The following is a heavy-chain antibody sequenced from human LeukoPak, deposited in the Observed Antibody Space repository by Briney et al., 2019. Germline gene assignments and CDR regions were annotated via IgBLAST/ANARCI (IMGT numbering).Heavy chain of an antibody. CDR3: ASGTRWGKPNIVVVPAGMRRKGWFDP. J-gene: IGHJ5*02. D-gene: IGHD2-2*01. Sequence: PSETLSRNCAVYGGSFSGYYWSWIRQPPGQGLEWSGKINHSGSTNYNPSLKSRVTISVDTSKNQFSLKLSSVTAADTAVYYCASGTRWGKPNIVVVPAGMRRKGWFDPWGQGTLVTVSS. CDR1: GGSFSGYY. V-gene: IGHV4-34*01. CDR2: INHSGST.